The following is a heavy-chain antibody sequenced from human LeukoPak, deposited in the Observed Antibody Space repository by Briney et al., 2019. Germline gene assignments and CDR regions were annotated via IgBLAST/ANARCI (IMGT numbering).Heavy chain of an antibody. CDR2: INSDGSST. CDR1: GFTFSSYW. V-gene: IGHV3-74*01. CDR3: ARVNYGSGSYYRRAGDAFDI. D-gene: IGHD3-10*01. Sequence: GGSLRLSCAASGFTFSSYWMHWVRQAPGKGLVWVPRINSDGSSTSYADSVKGRFTISRDNAKNTLYLQMNSLRAEDTAVYYCARVNYGSGSYYRRAGDAFDIWGQGTMVTVSS. J-gene: IGHJ3*02.